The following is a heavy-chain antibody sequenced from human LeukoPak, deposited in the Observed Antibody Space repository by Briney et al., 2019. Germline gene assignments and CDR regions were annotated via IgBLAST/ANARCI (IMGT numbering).Heavy chain of an antibody. D-gene: IGHD5-18*01. J-gene: IGHJ4*02. CDR1: GFTFSSYG. CDR3: ANKGGYTYGFDY. Sequence: GGSLRLSCAASGFTFSSYGMHWVRQAPGKGLEWVAFIRYDGSNKYYADSVKGRFTISRDNSKNTLYLQMNSLRAADTAVYYCANKGGYTYGFDYWGQGTLVTVSS. V-gene: IGHV3-30*02. CDR2: IRYDGSNK.